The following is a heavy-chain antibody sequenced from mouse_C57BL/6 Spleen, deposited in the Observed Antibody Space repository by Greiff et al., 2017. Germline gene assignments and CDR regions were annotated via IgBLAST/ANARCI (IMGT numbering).Heavy chain of an antibody. CDR3: ASYYGYDGPYYYAMDY. CDR1: GYTFTSYW. Sequence: QVHVKQPGTELVKPGASVKLSCKASGYTFTSYWMHWVKQRPGQGLEWIGNINPSNGGTNYNEKFKSKATLTVDKSSSTAYMQLSSLTSEDSAVYYCASYYGYDGPYYYAMDYWGQGTSVTVSS. V-gene: IGHV1-53*01. J-gene: IGHJ4*01. CDR2: INPSNGGT. D-gene: IGHD2-2*01.